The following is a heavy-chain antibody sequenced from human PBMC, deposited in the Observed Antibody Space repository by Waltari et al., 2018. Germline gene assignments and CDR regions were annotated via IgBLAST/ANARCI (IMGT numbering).Heavy chain of an antibody. CDR3: AAESGGTTGFDP. J-gene: IGHJ5*02. CDR2: IVVGSGNP. D-gene: IGHD4-17*01. V-gene: IGHV1-58*01. CDR1: GFTFTSSA. Sequence: QMQLVQSGPEVKKPGTSVKVSCKASGFTFTSSAVQWVRQARGQRLEWIGWIVVGSGNPNYAQKFQERVTITRDMSTSTAYMELSSLRSEDTAVYYCAAESGGTTGFDPWGQGTLVTVSS.